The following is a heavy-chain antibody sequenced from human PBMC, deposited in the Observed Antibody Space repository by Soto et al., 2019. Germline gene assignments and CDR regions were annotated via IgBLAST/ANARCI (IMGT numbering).Heavy chain of an antibody. CDR2: ITHDGSSA. D-gene: IGHD3-10*02. V-gene: IGHV3-74*01. Sequence: EVQGVESGGDLVQPGGSLRLSCVGSGFTFSSHWMHWVRQAPGKGLVWVAHITHDGSSATYADSVKGRFTISRDNAKNTLYLQMNTLRFEDTAVYYGADLFAGFDIWGQGTMVTVSS. CDR1: GFTFSSHW. CDR3: ADLFAGFDI. J-gene: IGHJ3*02.